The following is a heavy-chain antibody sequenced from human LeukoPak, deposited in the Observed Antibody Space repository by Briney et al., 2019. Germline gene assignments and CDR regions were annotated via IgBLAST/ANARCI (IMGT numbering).Heavy chain of an antibody. Sequence: SETLSLTWTVSGGSISSSSYYWGWIRQPPGKGLEWIGSIYYRRSTYYNPSLKSRVTISVDTSKNQFSLKLTSVTAADTAVYYCARHADSGFGELAFDYWGQGILVTVSS. CDR3: ARHADSGFGELAFDY. V-gene: IGHV4-39*01. CDR1: GGSISSSSYY. CDR2: IYYRRST. J-gene: IGHJ4*02. D-gene: IGHD3-10*01.